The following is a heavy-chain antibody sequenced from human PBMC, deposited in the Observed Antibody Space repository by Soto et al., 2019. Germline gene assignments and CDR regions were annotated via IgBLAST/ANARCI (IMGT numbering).Heavy chain of an antibody. J-gene: IGHJ5*02. D-gene: IGHD6-13*01. CDR2: IYPGDSDT. Sequence: PGESLKISCKVSGYSFINYWIGWVRQMPGEGLEWMGIIYPGDSDTRYSPSIQGHVTISADKSISTAYLQWSSLKTSDTAMYYCVRRNANSRSYWFDPWGQGTLVTVSS. CDR1: GYSFINYW. CDR3: VRRNANSRSYWFDP. V-gene: IGHV5-51*01.